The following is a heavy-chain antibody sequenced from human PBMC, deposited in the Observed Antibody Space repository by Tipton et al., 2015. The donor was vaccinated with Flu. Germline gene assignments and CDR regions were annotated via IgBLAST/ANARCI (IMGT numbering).Heavy chain of an antibody. CDR1: GFTLDDYA. J-gene: IGHJ6*02. V-gene: IGHV3-43*02. CDR2: ISGDGGST. D-gene: IGHD3-22*01. CDR3: AKVLGVVVVISDYYGMDV. Sequence: SLRLSCAASGFTLDDYAMHWVRQAPGKGLEWVSLISGDGGSTYYADSVKGRFTISRDNSKNSLYLQMNSLRTEDTALYYCAKVLGVVVVISDYYGMDVWGQGTTVTVSS.